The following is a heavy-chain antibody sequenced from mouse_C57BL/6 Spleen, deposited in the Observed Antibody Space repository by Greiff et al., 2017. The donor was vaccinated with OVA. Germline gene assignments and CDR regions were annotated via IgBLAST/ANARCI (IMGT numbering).Heavy chain of an antibody. J-gene: IGHJ3*01. V-gene: IGHV1-22*01. CDR1: GYKFTDYN. D-gene: IGHD1-1*01. Sequence: EVQLQQSGPELVKPGASVKMSCKASGYKFTDYNMHWVKQSPGKSLEWIGYINPTNGGTSYNQKFKGKATLTANKSSSTAYMELRSLTSEDSAVYYCAREDYYGSSYEGFAGWGQGTLVTVSA. CDR3: AREDYYGSSYEGFAG. CDR2: INPTNGGT.